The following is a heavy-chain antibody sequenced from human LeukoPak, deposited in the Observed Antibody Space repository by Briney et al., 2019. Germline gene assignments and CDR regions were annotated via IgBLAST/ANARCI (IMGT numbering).Heavy chain of an antibody. CDR1: GFTFSSYW. Sequence: GGSLRLSCAASGFTFSSYWMSWVRQAPGKGLEWVANIKQDGSEKYYVDSVKGRFTISRDNAKNSLYLQMNSLRAEDTAVYYCARGRVPSRYYYYGMDVWGRGTTVTVSS. J-gene: IGHJ6*02. D-gene: IGHD3-10*01. V-gene: IGHV3-7*01. CDR3: ARGRVPSRYYYYGMDV. CDR2: IKQDGSEK.